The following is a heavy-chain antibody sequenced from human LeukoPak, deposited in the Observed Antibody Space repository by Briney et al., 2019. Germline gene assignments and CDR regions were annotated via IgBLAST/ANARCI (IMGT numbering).Heavy chain of an antibody. CDR2: ISSSNTTI. D-gene: IGHD3-22*01. V-gene: IGHV3-48*01. CDR1: GFTFSSYS. Sequence: QTGGSLRLSCAASGFTFSSYSMNWVRQTPGKGLEWVSYISSSNTTIYYADSVKGRCTISRDNAKNSLSLQMNSLRAEDTAVYFCARSEYYSDSSTYRPFDFWGQGTLVTVSS. J-gene: IGHJ4*02. CDR3: ARSEYYSDSSTYRPFDF.